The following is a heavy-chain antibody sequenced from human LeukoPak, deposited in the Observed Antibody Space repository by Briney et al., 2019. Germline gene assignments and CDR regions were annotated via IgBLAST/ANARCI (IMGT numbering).Heavy chain of an antibody. CDR1: GDSIGSGRYY. J-gene: IGHJ4*02. CDR3: ARRGYTYGNFEH. D-gene: IGHD5-18*01. Sequence: SETLSLTCTVSGDSIGSGRYYWAWIRQPPGKGLEWIGSIYYSGATYHNPSLKGRVTMSVDTSKNQFFLKLSSVTAADTAIYYCARRGYTYGNFEHWGQGTLVTVSS. V-gene: IGHV4-39*01. CDR2: IYYSGAT.